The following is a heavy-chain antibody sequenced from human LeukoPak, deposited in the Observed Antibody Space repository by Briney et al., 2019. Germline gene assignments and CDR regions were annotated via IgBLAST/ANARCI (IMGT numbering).Heavy chain of an antibody. J-gene: IGHJ4*02. Sequence: ETLSLTCTVSGGSIRSSYYYWGWIRQAPGKGLDWVSAISSSGGGTYYADSVKGRFTISRDNSKNTLFLQMNSLKAEDTAVYYCAKVPSGDPFDYWGQGTLVTVSS. D-gene: IGHD4-17*01. V-gene: IGHV3-23*01. CDR1: GGSIRSSYYY. CDR3: AKVPSGDPFDY. CDR2: ISSSGGGT.